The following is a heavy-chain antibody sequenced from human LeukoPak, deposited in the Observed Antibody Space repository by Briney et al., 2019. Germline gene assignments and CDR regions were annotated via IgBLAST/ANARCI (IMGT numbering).Heavy chain of an antibody. Sequence: ASMKVSCKVSGYTLTEFSMHWVRQAPGQGLEWMGWITPNSDDTDYAQKFQGRVSMTRDKSISTAYLQWSSLKASDTAMYYCARQARRNYYDSSGYYFDYWGQGTLVTVSS. CDR2: ITPNSDDT. V-gene: IGHV1-2*02. CDR1: GYTLTEFS. CDR3: ARQARRNYYDSSGYYFDY. D-gene: IGHD3-22*01. J-gene: IGHJ4*02.